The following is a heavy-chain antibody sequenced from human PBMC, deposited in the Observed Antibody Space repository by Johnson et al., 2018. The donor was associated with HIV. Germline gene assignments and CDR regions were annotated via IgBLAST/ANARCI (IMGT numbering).Heavy chain of an antibody. J-gene: IGHJ3*02. D-gene: IGHD3-10*01. CDR3: AREYDAFDI. CDR1: GFTVSSNY. V-gene: IGHV3-66*02. Sequence: VQLVESGVGVVQPGRSLRLSCAASGFTVSSNYMSWVRQAPGKGLEWVSVIYSGGSTYYVDSVKGRFTISRDNSKNTLYLQMNSLRAEDTAVYYCAREYDAFDIWGQGTKVTVSS. CDR2: IYSGGST.